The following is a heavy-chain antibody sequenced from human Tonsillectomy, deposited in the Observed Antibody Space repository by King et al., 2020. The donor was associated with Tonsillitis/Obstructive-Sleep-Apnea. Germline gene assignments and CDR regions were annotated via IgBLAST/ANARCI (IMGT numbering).Heavy chain of an antibody. D-gene: IGHD6-19*01. CDR3: ARDPGYSIDWGSWFDA. V-gene: IGHV1-46*01. J-gene: IGHJ5*02. CDR1: GYTFTNYY. Sequence: VQLVQSGAEVKKPGASVKGSCKASGYTFTNYYMHWVRQAPGQGLEWMGKINPSGGSTTYAQKFEGRITMTRDTSTSTVYMELSSLRSGDRAVYFCARDPGYSIDWGSWFDAWGQGTPVTVSS. CDR2: INPSGGST.